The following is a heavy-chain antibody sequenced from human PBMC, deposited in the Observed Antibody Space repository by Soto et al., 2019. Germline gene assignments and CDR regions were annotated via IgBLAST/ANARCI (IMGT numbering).Heavy chain of an antibody. CDR1: GGSFSGYY. CDR2: INHSGST. CDR3: ARVKVKHNWFDP. J-gene: IGHJ5*02. Sequence: QVQLQQWGAGLLKPSETLSLTCAVYGGSFSGYYWSWIRQPPGKGLEWIGEINHSGSTNYNPSLKSRVTISEDTSKNQFSLKLSSVTAADTAVYYCARVKVKHNWFDPWGQGTLVTVSS. V-gene: IGHV4-34*01. D-gene: IGHD2-21*01.